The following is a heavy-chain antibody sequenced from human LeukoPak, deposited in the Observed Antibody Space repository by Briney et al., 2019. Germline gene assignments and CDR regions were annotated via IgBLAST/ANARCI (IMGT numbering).Heavy chain of an antibody. CDR1: GYSISSGYY. V-gene: IGHV4-38-2*02. Sequence: SETLSLTCAVSGYSISSGYYWGWIRQPPGKGLEWIGSIYHSGSTYYNPSLKSRVTISVATSKNQFSLKLSSVTAADTAVYYCARDLRLVIAAGWFDPWGQGTLVTVSS. D-gene: IGHD2-21*01. CDR2: IYHSGST. CDR3: ARDLRLVIAAGWFDP. J-gene: IGHJ5*02.